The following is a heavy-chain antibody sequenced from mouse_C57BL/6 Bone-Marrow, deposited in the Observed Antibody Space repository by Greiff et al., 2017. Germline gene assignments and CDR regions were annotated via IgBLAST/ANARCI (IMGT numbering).Heavy chain of an antibody. D-gene: IGHD1-1*01. CDR3: ASFRGSSYAMDY. Sequence: EVKLMESGPVLVKPGASVKMSCKASGYTFTDYYMNWVKQSHGKSLEWIGVINPYNGGTSYNQKFKGKATLTVDKSSSTAYMELNSLTSEDSAVXYSASFRGSSYAMDYWGQGTSVTVSS. CDR2: INPYNGGT. CDR1: GYTFTDYY. J-gene: IGHJ4*01. V-gene: IGHV1-19*01.